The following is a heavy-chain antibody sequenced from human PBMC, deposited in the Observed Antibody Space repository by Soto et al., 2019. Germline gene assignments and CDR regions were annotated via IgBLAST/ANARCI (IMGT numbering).Heavy chain of an antibody. V-gene: IGHV3-9*02. D-gene: IGHD3-3*01. CDR3: AKDYARNITIFGVVIRQQPVGMDV. J-gene: IGHJ6*02. Sequence: SLRHSCVGTGLNSADFGMHWVPQAPVVCLECVSGITWNSRVLAYADSVKGRFTISRDNSKNTLYLQMNSLRAEDTAVYYCAKDYARNITIFGVVIRQQPVGMDVWGQGTT. CDR2: ITWNSRVL. CDR1: GLNSADFG.